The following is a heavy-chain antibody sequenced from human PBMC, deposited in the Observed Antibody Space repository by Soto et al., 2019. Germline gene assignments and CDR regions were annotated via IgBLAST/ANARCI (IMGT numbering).Heavy chain of an antibody. CDR1: GGSINSSSYY. V-gene: IGHV4-39*02. CDR2: IYYSGSP. Sequence: QLQLQESGPGLVKPSETLSLTCTVSGGSINSSSYYWAWIRQPPGKGLEWVGSIYYSGSPYYNPSLGSRVTISVDTSKNHFSLKLSSVTAADSAVYFCARRGPSSFNYVWGSHHFDSWGQGILVTVSS. J-gene: IGHJ4*02. CDR3: ARRGPSSFNYVWGSHHFDS. D-gene: IGHD3-16*01.